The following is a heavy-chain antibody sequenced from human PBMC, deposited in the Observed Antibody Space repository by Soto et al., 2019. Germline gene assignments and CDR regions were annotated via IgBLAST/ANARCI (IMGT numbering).Heavy chain of an antibody. CDR3: ARGTLRFLEWLFDY. Sequence: GGSLRLSCAASGFTFSSYSMDWVRQAPGKGLEWVSYISSSSSTIYYADSVKGRFTISRDNAKNSLYLQMNSLRAEDTAVYYCARGTLRFLEWLFDYWGQGTLVTVSS. V-gene: IGHV3-48*01. CDR2: ISSSSSTI. J-gene: IGHJ4*02. D-gene: IGHD3-3*01. CDR1: GFTFSSYS.